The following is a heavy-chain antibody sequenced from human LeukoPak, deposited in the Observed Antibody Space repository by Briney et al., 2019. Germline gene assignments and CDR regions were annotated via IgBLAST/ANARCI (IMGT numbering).Heavy chain of an antibody. CDR3: ARDRTRTGYSSGWYHDY. CDR2: VNPNSGGT. D-gene: IGHD6-19*01. V-gene: IGHV1-2*02. Sequence: GASVKVPCKASGYTFTGYYMHWVRQAPGQGLEWMGWVNPNSGGTNYAQKFQGRVTMTRDTSISTAYMELSRLRSDDTAVYYCARDRTRTGYSSGWYHDYWGQGTLVTVSS. CDR1: GYTFTGYY. J-gene: IGHJ4*02.